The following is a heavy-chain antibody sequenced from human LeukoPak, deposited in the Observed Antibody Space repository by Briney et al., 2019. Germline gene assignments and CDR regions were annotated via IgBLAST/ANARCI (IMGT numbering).Heavy chain of an antibody. D-gene: IGHD3-9*01. CDR2: INSDGSST. J-gene: IGHJ4*02. CDR1: GFTFSSYW. Sequence: PGGSLRLSCAASGFTFSSYWMHWVRQAPGKGLVWVSRINSDGSSTSYADSVKGRFTISRDNAKNTLYLQMNSLRAEDTAVYYCARFAGDILTGLFDYWGQGTLVTVSP. CDR3: ARFAGDILTGLFDY. V-gene: IGHV3-74*01.